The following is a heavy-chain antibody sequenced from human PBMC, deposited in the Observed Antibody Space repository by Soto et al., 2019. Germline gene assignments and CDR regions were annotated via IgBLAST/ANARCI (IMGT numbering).Heavy chain of an antibody. CDR2: ISSSGSTI. D-gene: IGHD2-15*01. Sequence: GGSLTLSCAASGFTFSSYEMNWVRPAPGKGLEWVSYISSSGSTIYYADSVKGRITISRDNTKNSQYLQMNSLRAEDTAVYYCARERYCSGGSCYANDAFDIWGQGTMVTVSS. J-gene: IGHJ3*02. V-gene: IGHV3-48*03. CDR3: ARERYCSGGSCYANDAFDI. CDR1: GFTFSSYE.